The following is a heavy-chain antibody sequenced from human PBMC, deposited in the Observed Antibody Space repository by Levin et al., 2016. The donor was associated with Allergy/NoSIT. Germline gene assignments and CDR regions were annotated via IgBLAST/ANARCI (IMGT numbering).Heavy chain of an antibody. D-gene: IGHD3-3*01. V-gene: IGHV7-4-1*02. CDR1: GYTFSDYA. CDR3: GRDGGGIFGVPNVDL. CDR2: INTISGTA. Sequence: ASVKVSCKASGYTFSDYAMHWVRQVAGQGLEWVGWINTISGTATFGLDFTEGFVLSLDTSVSTTHLEISSLKAEDAAVYYCGRDGGGIFGVPNVDLWGQGTRVAVSS. J-gene: IGHJ4*02.